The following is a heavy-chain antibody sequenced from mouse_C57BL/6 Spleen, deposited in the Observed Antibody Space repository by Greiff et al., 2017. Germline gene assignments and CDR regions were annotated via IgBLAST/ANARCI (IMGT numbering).Heavy chain of an antibody. CDR1: GFTFSSYA. V-gene: IGHV5-4*01. J-gene: IGHJ4*01. CDR2: ISDGGSYT. CDR3: ARDYDGYSYAMDY. Sequence: EVKLVESGGGLVKPGGSLKLSCAASGFTFSSYAMSWVRQTPEKRLEWVATISDGGSYTYYPDNVKGRFTISRDNAKNNLYLQMSHLKSEDTAMXYCARDYDGYSYAMDYWGQGTSVTVSS. D-gene: IGHD2-3*01.